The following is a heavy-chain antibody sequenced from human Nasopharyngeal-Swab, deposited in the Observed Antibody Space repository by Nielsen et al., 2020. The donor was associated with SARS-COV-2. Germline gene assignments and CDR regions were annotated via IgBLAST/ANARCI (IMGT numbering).Heavy chain of an antibody. Sequence: RQAPGKGLEWIGTVYYSGSTYYNPSLKSRVTASVDTSKNQFSLTLTSMTAADTAVYYCATSGDSDHDSGLDYWGQGTLVTVSS. V-gene: IGHV4-39*01. J-gene: IGHJ4*02. CDR3: ATSGDSDHDSGLDY. D-gene: IGHD5-12*01. CDR2: VYYSGST.